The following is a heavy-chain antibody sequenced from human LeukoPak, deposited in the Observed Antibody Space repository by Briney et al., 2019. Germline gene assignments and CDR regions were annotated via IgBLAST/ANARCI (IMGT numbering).Heavy chain of an antibody. CDR2: ISSSGSTV. J-gene: IGHJ4*02. V-gene: IGHV3-11*04. D-gene: IGHD3-16*01. CDR3: ARDSSWAYDCVWGSLDY. CDR1: GFTFSDYY. Sequence: GGSLRLSCAASGFTFSDYYMSWIRQAPGRGLEWVSYISSSGSTVYYADSVKGRFTISRDNAQNSLYLHMNSLIPEDAAVYYCARDSSWAYDCVWGSLDYWGQGTLVTVFS.